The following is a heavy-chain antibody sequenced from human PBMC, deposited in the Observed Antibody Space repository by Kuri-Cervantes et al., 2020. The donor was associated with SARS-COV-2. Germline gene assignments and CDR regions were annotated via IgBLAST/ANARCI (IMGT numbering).Heavy chain of an antibody. D-gene: IGHD3-10*01. Sequence: GESLKISCAASGFTFSSYAMSWVRQAPGKGLEWVSAISGSGGSTHYADSVKGRFTISRDNSKNTLYLQMNSLRAEDTAVYYCAKDAITMVRGVIFHYGMDVWGQGTTVTVSS. CDR3: AKDAITMVRGVIFHYGMDV. V-gene: IGHV3-23*01. CDR2: ISGSGGST. CDR1: GFTFSSYA. J-gene: IGHJ6*02.